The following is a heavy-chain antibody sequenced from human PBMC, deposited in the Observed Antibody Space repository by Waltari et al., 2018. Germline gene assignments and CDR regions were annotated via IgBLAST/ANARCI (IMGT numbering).Heavy chain of an antibody. D-gene: IGHD6-13*01. Sequence: QLQLQESGPGLVKPSETLSLTCTVSGGSISSSSYDGGWIRQPPGKGLEGIGSIYYSGSTYYNPSLKSPVTISVDTSTTQFSLKLSSVTAADTAVYYCAGPIASYWGQGTLVTVSS. V-gene: IGHV4-39*01. CDR1: GGSISSSSYD. CDR3: AGPIASY. J-gene: IGHJ4*02. CDR2: IYYSGST.